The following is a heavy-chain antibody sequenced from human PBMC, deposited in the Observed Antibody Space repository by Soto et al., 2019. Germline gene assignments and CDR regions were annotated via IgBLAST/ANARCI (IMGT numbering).Heavy chain of an antibody. J-gene: IGHJ4*02. CDR1: GFTFSSYA. V-gene: IGHV3-23*01. Sequence: EVQVLESGGGLVQPGGSLRLSCAASGFTFSSYAMGWVRQAPGKGLEWVSGIRSRGDRTYYADPVKGRFTISRDNSKTTLYLQMNSLRAEDTAIYYCAEDLTTTVTQGIDYWGQGTLVTVSS. CDR3: AEDLTTTVTQGIDY. D-gene: IGHD4-17*01. CDR2: IRSRGDRT.